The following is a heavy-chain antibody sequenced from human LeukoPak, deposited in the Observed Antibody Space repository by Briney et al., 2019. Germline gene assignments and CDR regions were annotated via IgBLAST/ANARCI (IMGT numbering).Heavy chain of an antibody. CDR2: INSDGSWT. CDR3: AREDRTIGAVCSSLLDH. J-gene: IGHJ4*02. D-gene: IGHD2-21*02. CDR1: GNYW. Sequence: GGSLRLSCAASGNYWMHWVRQAPGKGLVWVSHINSDGSWTSYADSVKGRFTISRDNAKNTLYLQMNNLRAEDTAVYYCAREDRTIGAVCSSLLDHWGRGTLVTVSS. V-gene: IGHV3-74*01.